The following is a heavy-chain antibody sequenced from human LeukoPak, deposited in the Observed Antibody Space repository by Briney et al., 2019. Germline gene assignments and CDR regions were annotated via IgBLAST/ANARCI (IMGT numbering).Heavy chain of an antibody. V-gene: IGHV4-39*07. J-gene: IGHJ4*02. CDR3: ARVLSVDYDFWSGYYQTPSFFDY. Sequence: SETLSLTCTVSGGSISSSSYYWGWIRQPPGKGLEWIGSIYYSGSTYYNPSLKSRVTISVDTSKNQFSLKLSSVTAADTAVYYCARVLSVDYDFWSGYYQTPSFFDYWGQGTLVTVSS. CDR2: IYYSGST. CDR1: GGSISSSSYY. D-gene: IGHD3-3*01.